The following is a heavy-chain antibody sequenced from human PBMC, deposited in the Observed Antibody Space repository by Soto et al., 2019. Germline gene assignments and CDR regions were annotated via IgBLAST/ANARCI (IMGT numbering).Heavy chain of an antibody. CDR3: ARLDTALDY. J-gene: IGHJ4*02. V-gene: IGHV4-59*08. Sequence: SETLSLTCTVSGGSISSYYWSWIRQPPGKGLEWIGYIYYSGSTNYNPSLKSRVTISQDTSKNQFSLRLRSVTAADTAVYYCARLDTALDYWGQGTLVTVSS. CDR2: IYYSGST. D-gene: IGHD5-18*01. CDR1: GGSISSYY.